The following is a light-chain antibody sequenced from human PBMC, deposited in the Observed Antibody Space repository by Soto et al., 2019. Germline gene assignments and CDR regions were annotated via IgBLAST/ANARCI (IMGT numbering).Light chain of an antibody. CDR2: AAS. V-gene: IGKV1-39*01. J-gene: IGKJ5*01. CDR3: QVGSTSPIT. Sequence: IPMTQSPSSLSASVRDRLTITFRASQSIRSYLNWYQQKPGKAPKLLIYAASSLHSGVPARFSGSGSGTDFTLTISSLQPEDFSTYYCQVGSTSPITFGLGTLPEVK. CDR1: QSIRSY.